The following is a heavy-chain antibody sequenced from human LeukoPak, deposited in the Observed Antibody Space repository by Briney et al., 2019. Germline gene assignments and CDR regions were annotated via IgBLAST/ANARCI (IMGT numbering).Heavy chain of an antibody. J-gene: IGHJ4*02. CDR3: ARELGPHYGDYEDY. D-gene: IGHD4-17*01. CDR1: GFTFSSYS. CDR2: ISSSSSYI. Sequence: GGSLRLSCAASGFTFSSYSMNWVRQAPGKGLEWVSSISSSSSYIYYADSVKGRFTISRDNAKNSLYLQMNSLRAEDTAVYYCARELGPHYGDYEDYWGQGTLVTVSS. V-gene: IGHV3-21*01.